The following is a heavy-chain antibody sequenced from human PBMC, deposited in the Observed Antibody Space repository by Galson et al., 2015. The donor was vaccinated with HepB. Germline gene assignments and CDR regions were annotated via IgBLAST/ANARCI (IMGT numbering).Heavy chain of an antibody. CDR2: IYPGDSDT. CDR1: GYSFISYW. J-gene: IGHJ3*02. D-gene: IGHD3-10*01. V-gene: IGHV5-51*01. Sequence: QSGAEVKKPGESLKISCTGSGYSFISYWIVWVRQMPGKGLEWMGIIYPGDSDTKYSPSFQGQVTISADKSISTAYLQWSSLKASDTAMYYCARNHGITMVRGVIIDDAFDIWGQGTMVTVSS. CDR3: ARNHGITMVRGVIIDDAFDI.